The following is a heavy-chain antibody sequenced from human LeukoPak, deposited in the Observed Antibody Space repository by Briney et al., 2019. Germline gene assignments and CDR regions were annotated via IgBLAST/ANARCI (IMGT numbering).Heavy chain of an antibody. Sequence: AGGSLRLSCAASGFIFIVYGMSWVRQAPGKGLEWVSVISGSGSSTYYADSVKGRFTISRDNSKNTLFLQMNSLRAEDTAVYYCARGARYSYFDYWGQGTLVTVSS. V-gene: IGHV3-23*01. D-gene: IGHD1-1*01. J-gene: IGHJ4*02. CDR2: ISGSGSST. CDR3: ARGARYSYFDY. CDR1: GFIFIVYG.